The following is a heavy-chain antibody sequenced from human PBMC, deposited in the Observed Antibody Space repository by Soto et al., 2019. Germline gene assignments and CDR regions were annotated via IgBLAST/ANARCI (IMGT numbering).Heavy chain of an antibody. D-gene: IGHD3-16*01. CDR3: ARWGDERRIDY. V-gene: IGHV3-33*01. CDR2: ICYDGSNK. Sequence: QVRLVESGGGVVQPGRSLRLSCSASGFTFSSHGMHWVRQAPGKGPEWVAVICYDGSNKYYADSVKNRFTISRDNSKNTLYLQMNSLRAEDSAMYFCARWGDERRIDYWGQGTLVTVSS. CDR1: GFTFSSHG. J-gene: IGHJ4*02.